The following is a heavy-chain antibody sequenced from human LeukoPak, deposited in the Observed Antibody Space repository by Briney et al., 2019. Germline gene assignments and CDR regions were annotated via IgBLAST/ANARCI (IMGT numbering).Heavy chain of an antibody. CDR1: GFTFNRHG. V-gene: IGHV3-30*02. J-gene: IGHJ6*03. CDR3: ASYARSGIAAAGTHLYYYYYMDV. CDR2: ISYDARNK. Sequence: PGGSLRLSCAASGFTFNRHGMHWLRQAPGKGLEWVAFISYDARNKYYGDSVKGRFTVSRDNSKNTLYLQMNSLRAEDTAVYYCASYARSGIAAAGTHLYYYYYMDVWGKGTTVTVSS. D-gene: IGHD6-13*01.